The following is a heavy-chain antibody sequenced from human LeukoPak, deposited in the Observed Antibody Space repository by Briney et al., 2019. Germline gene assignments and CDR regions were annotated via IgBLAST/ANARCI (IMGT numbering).Heavy chain of an antibody. CDR1: GYTFTGYY. CDR2: INPNSGGT. V-gene: IGHV1-2*02. D-gene: IGHD3-3*01. Sequence: ASVKVSCKASGYTFTGYYMHWVRQAPGQGLEWMGWINPNSGGTNCAQKFQGRVTMTRDTSISTAYMELSRLRSDDTAVYYCARAPSSVRFLEWLSPSFDYWGQGTLVTVSS. J-gene: IGHJ4*02. CDR3: ARAPSSVRFLEWLSPSFDY.